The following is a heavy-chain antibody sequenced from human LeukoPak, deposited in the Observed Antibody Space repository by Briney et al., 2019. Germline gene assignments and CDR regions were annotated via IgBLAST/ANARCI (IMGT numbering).Heavy chain of an antibody. CDR3: ARVVVPAAYYYMDV. CDR1: GFTFSSYA. V-gene: IGHV3-23*01. J-gene: IGHJ6*03. Sequence: GGSLRLSCAASGFTFSSYAMSWVRQAPGKGLEWVSAISGSFIGTYYADSVKGRFTISRDNSKNTLYLQMNSLRAEDTAVYYCARVVVPAAYYYMDVWGKGTTVTVSS. CDR2: ISGSFIGT. D-gene: IGHD2-2*01.